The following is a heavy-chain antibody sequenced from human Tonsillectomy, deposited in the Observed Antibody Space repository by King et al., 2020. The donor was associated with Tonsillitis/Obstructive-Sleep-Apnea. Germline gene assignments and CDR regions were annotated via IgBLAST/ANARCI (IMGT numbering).Heavy chain of an antibody. J-gene: IGHJ2*01. D-gene: IGHD4-23*01. V-gene: IGHV4-34*01. CDR1: GGSFSGYY. Sequence: VQLQQWGAGLLKPSETLSLTCAVYGGSFSGYYWSWIRQPPGKGLEWIGEISHSGSTSYNPSLESRVTISVDTSKNQFSLKLSSVTAADTAVYYCARGVYGGNSDWFFDLWGRGTLVTVSS. CDR3: ARGVYGGNSDWFFDL. CDR2: ISHSGST.